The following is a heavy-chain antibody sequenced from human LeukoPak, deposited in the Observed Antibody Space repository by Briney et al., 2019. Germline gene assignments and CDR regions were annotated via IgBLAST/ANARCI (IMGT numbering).Heavy chain of an antibody. J-gene: IGHJ4*02. CDR1: GFTFDNYA. V-gene: IGHV3-30-3*01. Sequence: GGSLRLSCAASGFTFDNYAMHWVRQAPGRRLEWVAVISFDGNQEYYPDSVKGRFTISRDNSKNTLYLQMNGLKTEDTAVYYCAREGSIVARTDYWGQGALVIVSS. CDR3: AREGSIVARTDY. D-gene: IGHD3-16*02. CDR2: ISFDGNQE.